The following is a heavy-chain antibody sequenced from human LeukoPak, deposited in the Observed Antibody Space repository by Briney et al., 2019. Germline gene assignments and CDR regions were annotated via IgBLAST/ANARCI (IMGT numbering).Heavy chain of an antibody. CDR2: IYYSGST. V-gene: IGHV4-59*01. D-gene: IGHD6-13*01. Sequence: PSETLSLTCTVSGGSISSYYWSWIRQPRGKGLEWIGHIYYSGSTNYNPSLKSRVTISVDTSKNQFSLKLSSVTAADTAVYYCARLRGSSLDAFDIWGQGTMVTVSS. CDR3: ARLRGSSLDAFDI. CDR1: GGSISSYY. J-gene: IGHJ3*02.